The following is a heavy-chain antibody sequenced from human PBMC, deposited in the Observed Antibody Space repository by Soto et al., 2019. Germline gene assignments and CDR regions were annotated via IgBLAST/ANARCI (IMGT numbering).Heavy chain of an antibody. CDR3: ARGGGTYYYGSGSGIMDV. CDR2: MNPNSGNT. Sequence: ASVKVSCKASGYTFTSYDINWVRQATGQGLEWMGWMNPNSGNTGYAQKFQGRVTMTRNTSISTAYMELSSLRSEDTAVYYCARGGGTYYYGSGSGIMDVWGKGTTVTVSS. D-gene: IGHD3-10*01. CDR1: GYTFTSYD. J-gene: IGHJ6*04. V-gene: IGHV1-8*01.